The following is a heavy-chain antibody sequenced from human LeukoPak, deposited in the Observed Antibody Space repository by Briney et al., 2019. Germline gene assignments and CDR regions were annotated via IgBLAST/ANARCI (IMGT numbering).Heavy chain of an antibody. D-gene: IGHD3-22*01. CDR1: GYSFTSYW. CDR2: IYPGDSDT. V-gene: IGHV5-51*01. Sequence: GESLKISCKGSGYSFTSYWIGWVRQMPGKGLEWMGIIYPGDSDTRYSPSFQGQVTISADKSISTAYLQWSSLKASDTAMYYCARQQDYYDSSGYYWDYFDYWGQGTLVTVSS. CDR3: ARQQDYYDSSGYYWDYFDY. J-gene: IGHJ4*02.